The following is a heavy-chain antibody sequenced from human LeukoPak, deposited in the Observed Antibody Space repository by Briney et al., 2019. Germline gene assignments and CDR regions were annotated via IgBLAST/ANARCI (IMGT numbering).Heavy chain of an antibody. V-gene: IGHV1-18*01. D-gene: IGHD3-3*01. Sequence: ASVKVSCKASGYTFTSYGISWVRQAPGQGLEWMGWISAYNGNTNYAQKLQGRVTMTTDTSTSTAYMELRSLRSDDTAVYYCAREGTKDYDFWSGYIGDAFDIWGQGTMVTVSS. CDR2: ISAYNGNT. CDR3: AREGTKDYDFWSGYIGDAFDI. CDR1: GYTFTSYG. J-gene: IGHJ3*02.